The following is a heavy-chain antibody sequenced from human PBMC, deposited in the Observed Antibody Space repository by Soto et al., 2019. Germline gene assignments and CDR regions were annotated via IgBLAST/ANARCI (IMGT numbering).Heavy chain of an antibody. CDR2: INHSGST. J-gene: IGHJ4*02. V-gene: IGHV4-34*01. CDR1: GGSFSGYY. CDR3: ASYGNGVAYFDY. D-gene: IGHD2-15*01. Sequence: QVQLQQWGAGLLKPSETLSLTCAVYGGSFSGYYWSWIRQPPGKGLEWIGEINHSGSTNYNPSLKSRXXIXVXXSKNQFSLKLSSVTAADTAVYYCASYGNGVAYFDYWGQGTLVTVSS.